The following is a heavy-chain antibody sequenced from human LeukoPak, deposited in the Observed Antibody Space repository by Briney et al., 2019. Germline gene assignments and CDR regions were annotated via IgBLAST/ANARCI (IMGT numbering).Heavy chain of an antibody. CDR1: GGSFSDYY. D-gene: IGHD4-17*01. Sequence: SETLSLTCAVYGGSFSDYYWSWLRQPPGKGLEWIGEINHSGSTNYNPSLKSRVTISVDRSKNQFSLKPSSVTAADTAVYYCAQGHDYDDYLNWFDPWGQGTLVTVSS. CDR3: AQGHDYDDYLNWFDP. CDR2: INHSGST. J-gene: IGHJ5*02. V-gene: IGHV4-34*01.